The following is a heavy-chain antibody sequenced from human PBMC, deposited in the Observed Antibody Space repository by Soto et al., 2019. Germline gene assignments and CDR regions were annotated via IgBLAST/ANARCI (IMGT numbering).Heavy chain of an antibody. CDR3: AKDRDDYRNYVFDY. CDR1: GFTFTNYA. D-gene: IGHD4-4*01. J-gene: IGHJ4*02. V-gene: IGHV3-23*01. Sequence: EVQLLESGGGLVQPGGSLRLSCAASGFTFTNYAMTWVRQAPGQGLEWVSISSGSGSGGSTNYADSVKGRFTISRDNSKNTLYLQMNSLRGEDTAVYYCAKDRDDYRNYVFDYWGQGTRVTVSS. CDR2: SSGSGSGGST.